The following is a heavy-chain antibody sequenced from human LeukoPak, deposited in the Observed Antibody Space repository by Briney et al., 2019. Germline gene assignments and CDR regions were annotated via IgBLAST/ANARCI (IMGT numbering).Heavy chain of an antibody. CDR2: ISYDGSNK. D-gene: IGHD3-3*02. V-gene: IGHV3-30*04. CDR3: ASSIDIGAPLDY. CDR1: GFTFSSYA. J-gene: IGHJ4*02. Sequence: GRSLRLSCAASGFTFSSYAMHWVRQAPGKGLEWVAVISYDGSNKYYADSVKGRFTISRDNSKNTLYLQMNSLRAEDTAVYYCASSIDIGAPLDYWGQGTLVTVSS.